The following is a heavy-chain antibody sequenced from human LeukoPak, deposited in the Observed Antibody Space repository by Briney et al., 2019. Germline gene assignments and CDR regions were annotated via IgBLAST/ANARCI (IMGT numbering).Heavy chain of an antibody. CDR3: ARDLGYCPTTGCYQSRFDP. V-gene: IGHV4-39*07. CDR1: GGGLSYY. Sequence: PSETLSLTCTVSGGGLSYYWGWIRQAPGKGLEWIGTIFYSGNTYYNPSLKSRVTMSIDTSKNQFSLKLSSVIAADTAVYYCARDLGYCPTTGCYQSRFDPWGQGTLVTVSS. D-gene: IGHD2-2*01. J-gene: IGHJ5*02. CDR2: IFYSGNT.